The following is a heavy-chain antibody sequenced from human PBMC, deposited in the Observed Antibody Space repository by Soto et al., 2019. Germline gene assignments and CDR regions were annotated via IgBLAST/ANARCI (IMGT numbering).Heavy chain of an antibody. J-gene: IGHJ4*02. CDR1: GFTFSSYA. CDR2: ISGSGGST. V-gene: IGHV3-23*01. CDR3: ANRGLQRLVPDS. Sequence: EVQLLESGGGLVQPGGSLRLSCAASGFTFSSYAMSWVRQARGKGLEWVSAISGSGGSTYYADSVKGRFTIPTDNSKNSLYLQMNSMRAEDTAVYYCANRGLQRLVPDSWGQGTLVTVSS. D-gene: IGHD6-19*01.